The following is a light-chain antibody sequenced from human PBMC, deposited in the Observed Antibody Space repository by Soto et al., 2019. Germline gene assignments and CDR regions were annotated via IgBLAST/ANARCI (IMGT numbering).Light chain of an antibody. J-gene: IGKJ1*01. Sequence: EIVMTQSPATLSVSPGERATLSRRASQSVGTYLAWYQQKPGQAPRLLIYGASTRAAGISPRFSGGGSGTEFTLTISSLQSEEFAVYYGQQYKDLPRTFGQGTKVGIK. CDR3: QQYKDLPRT. V-gene: IGKV3-15*01. CDR1: QSVGTY. CDR2: GAS.